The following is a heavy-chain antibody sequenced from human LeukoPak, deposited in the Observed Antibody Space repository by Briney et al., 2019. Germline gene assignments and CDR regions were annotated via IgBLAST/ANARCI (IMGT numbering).Heavy chain of an antibody. J-gene: IGHJ3*02. CDR3: ARVPDHRGGSYYYGSGSYYNGDAFDI. CDR2: IYYSGKT. CDR1: DGSISSSSYY. D-gene: IGHD3-10*01. Sequence: PSETLSLTCTVSDGSISSSSYYWGWIRQPPGKGLEWIGSIYYSGKTFYNPSLKSRVTISLDTSKNQFSLKLSSVTAADTAVYYCARVPDHRGGSYYYGSGSYYNGDAFDIWGQGTMVTVSS. V-gene: IGHV4-39*07.